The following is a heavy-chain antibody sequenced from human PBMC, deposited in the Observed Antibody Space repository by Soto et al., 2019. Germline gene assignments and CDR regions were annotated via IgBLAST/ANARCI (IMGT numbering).Heavy chain of an antibody. CDR1: GYTFTSYG. CDR3: ARVYYDSSGYPGHWFDP. V-gene: IGHV1-18*01. D-gene: IGHD3-22*01. Sequence: ASVKVSCKASGYTFTSYGISWVRQAPGQGLEWMGWISAYNGNTNYAQKLQGRGTITTDTSTSTAYMELRSLRSDDTAVYYCARVYYDSSGYPGHWFDPWGQGTLVTVSS. CDR2: ISAYNGNT. J-gene: IGHJ5*02.